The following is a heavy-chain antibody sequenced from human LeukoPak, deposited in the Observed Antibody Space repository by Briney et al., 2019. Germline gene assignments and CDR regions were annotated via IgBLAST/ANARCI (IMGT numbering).Heavy chain of an antibody. CDR1: GFXFSTYW. CDR3: ARTNSADY. V-gene: IGHV3-7*04. CDR2: IKQDGSEK. Sequence: GGSLRLSCAASGFXFSTYWTTWVRQAPGKGLEWVANIKQDGSEKYYVDSVKGRFTISRDNAKNSLYLQMNSLRAEDTAVYYCARTNSADYWGQGTLVTVSS. D-gene: IGHD2-8*01. J-gene: IGHJ4*02.